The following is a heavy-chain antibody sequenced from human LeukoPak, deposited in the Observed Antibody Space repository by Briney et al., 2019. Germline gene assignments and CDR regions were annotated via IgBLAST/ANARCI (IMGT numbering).Heavy chain of an antibody. D-gene: IGHD1-26*01. CDR1: GFTFSSYN. CDR2: ISSSSNTI. J-gene: IGHJ4*02. CDR3: ATESGTYSGTCFDY. V-gene: IGHV3-48*01. Sequence: GGSLRLSCAASGFTFSSYNMNWVRQAPGKGLEWVSYISSSSNTIYYADSVKGRFTISRDNAKNLLYLQMNSLRAEDTAVYYCATESGTYSGTCFDYWGQGTLVTVSS.